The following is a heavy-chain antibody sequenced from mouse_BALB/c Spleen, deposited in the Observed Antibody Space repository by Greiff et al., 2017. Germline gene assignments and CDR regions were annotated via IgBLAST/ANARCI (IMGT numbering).Heavy chain of an antibody. V-gene: IGHV5-17*02. J-gene: IGHJ3*01. CDR2: ISSGSSTI. CDR1: GFTFSSFG. D-gene: IGHD3-2*01. Sequence: EVQVVESGGGLVQPGGSRKLSCAASGFTFSSFGMHWVRQAPEKGLEWVAYISSGSSTIYYADTVKGRFTISRDNPKNTLFLQRTSLRSEDTAMYYCARGTARAWFAYWGQGTLVTVSA. CDR3: ARGTARAWFAY.